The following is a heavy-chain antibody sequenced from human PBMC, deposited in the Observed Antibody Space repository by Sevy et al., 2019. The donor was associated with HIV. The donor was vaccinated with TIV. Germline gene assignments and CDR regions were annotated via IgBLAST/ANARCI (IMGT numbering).Heavy chain of an antibody. CDR3: ARDGARITMVQGVMAYYHGMDV. CDR1: RVSFTNPA. J-gene: IGHJ6*02. V-gene: IGHV3-21*01. CDR2: ISSSSNYI. Sequence: GGSLRLSCSTSRVSFTNPAMSWLRQAPGKGLEWVSSISSSSNYIYYADSVKGRFTISRDNAKNSLYLQMNSLRAEDTAVYYCARDGARITMVQGVMAYYHGMDVWGQGTTVTVSS. D-gene: IGHD3-10*01.